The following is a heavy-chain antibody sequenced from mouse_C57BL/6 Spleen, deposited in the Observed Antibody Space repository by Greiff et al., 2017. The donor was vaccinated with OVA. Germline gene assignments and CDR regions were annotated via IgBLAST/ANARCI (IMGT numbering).Heavy chain of an antibody. D-gene: IGHD2-5*01. V-gene: IGHV1-59*01. CDR3: ARCYYSNWSAMDY. Sequence: QVQLQQPGAELVRPGTSVKLSCKASGYTFTSYWMHWVKQRPGQGLEWIGVIDPSDSYTNYNQKFKGKATLSVDTSSSTAYMQLSSLTSEDSAVYYCARCYYSNWSAMDYWGQGTSVTVSS. J-gene: IGHJ4*01. CDR1: GYTFTSYW. CDR2: IDPSDSYT.